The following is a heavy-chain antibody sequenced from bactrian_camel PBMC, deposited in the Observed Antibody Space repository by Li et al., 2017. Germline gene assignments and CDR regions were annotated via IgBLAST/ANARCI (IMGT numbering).Heavy chain of an antibody. D-gene: IGHD2*01. Sequence: HVQLVESGGGSVQAGGSLRLSCAASGFLYSTYCMGWFRQAPGQEREGVAHIDGDGSTTYADSVKGRFTISRDNAKNTLYLQMNSLKPEDTGMYYCAAQFSRRLGGSWGPILLSNEYDYWGQGTQVTVS. J-gene: IGHJ4*01. V-gene: IGHV3S53*01. CDR2: IDGDGST. CDR1: GFLYSTYC. CDR3: AAQFSRRLGGSWGPILLSNEYDY.